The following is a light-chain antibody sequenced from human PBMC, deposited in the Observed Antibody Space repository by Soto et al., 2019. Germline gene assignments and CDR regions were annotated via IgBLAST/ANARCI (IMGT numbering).Light chain of an antibody. V-gene: IGLV2-11*01. CDR1: SGDVGAYNY. Sequence: QSALTQPRSVSGSPGQSVTISCSGTSGDVGAYNYVSWYQQCPGKAPKLLIYDVSKRPSGVPDRFSGSKSGNTAYLTISGLQVEDEAEYFCFSFTTTSTHVFGTGTKLTVL. CDR3: FSFTTTSTHV. CDR2: DVS. J-gene: IGLJ1*01.